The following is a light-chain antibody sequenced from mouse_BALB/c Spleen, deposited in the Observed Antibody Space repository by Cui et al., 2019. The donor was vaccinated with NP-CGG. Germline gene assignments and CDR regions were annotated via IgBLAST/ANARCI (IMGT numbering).Light chain of an antibody. J-gene: IGLJ1*01. Sequence: QAVVNQESALTTSPGETVTLTGRSSTGAVTTSNYANWVQEKPYHLFTGLIGGTNNRAPGVPARFSGSLIGDKAALTITGAQTEDEAIYFCALWYSNHWVFGGGTKLTVL. CDR3: ALWYSNHWV. CDR1: TGAVTTSNY. V-gene: IGLV1*01. CDR2: GTN.